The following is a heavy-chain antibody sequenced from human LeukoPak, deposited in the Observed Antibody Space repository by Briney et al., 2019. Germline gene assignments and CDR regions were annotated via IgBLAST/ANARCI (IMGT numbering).Heavy chain of an antibody. CDR1: GFTFSSYA. V-gene: IGHV3-23*01. Sequence: GGSLRLSCAASGFTFSSYAMSWVRQAPGKGLEWVSAISGSGGSTYYADSVKGRFTISRDNAKNSLYLQMNSLRAEDTAVYYCARGTQYYDYVWGSYQFFDPWGQGTLVTVSS. D-gene: IGHD3-16*02. J-gene: IGHJ5*02. CDR3: ARGTQYYDYVWGSYQFFDP. CDR2: ISGSGGST.